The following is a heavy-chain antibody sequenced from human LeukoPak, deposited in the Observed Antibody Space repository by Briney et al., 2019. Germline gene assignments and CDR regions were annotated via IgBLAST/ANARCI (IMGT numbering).Heavy chain of an antibody. Sequence: PGGSLRLSCAASGFTFSNYWMSWVRQAPGKGLEWVANIKQDGSEKYYVDSVKGRFTISRDNAKNSLYLQMNSLRAEDTAVYYCARWDDWGFDYWGQGTLVTVSS. CDR3: ARWDDWGFDY. D-gene: IGHD3-16*01. CDR1: GFTFSNYW. V-gene: IGHV3-7*01. J-gene: IGHJ4*02. CDR2: IKQDGSEK.